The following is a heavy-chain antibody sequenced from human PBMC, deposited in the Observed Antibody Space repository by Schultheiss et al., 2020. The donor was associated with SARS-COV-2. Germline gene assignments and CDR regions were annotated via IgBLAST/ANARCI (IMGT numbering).Heavy chain of an antibody. D-gene: IGHD2-15*01. CDR1: GFTFSSYA. Sequence: GGSLRLSCAASGFTFSSYAMHWVRQAPGKGLEWVSGISWNSGSIGYADSVKGRFTISRDNAKNSLYLQMNSLRTEDTALYYCAKDIRGNTTPQPATRYCSGGKCYFLYYYYGMDVWGQGTTVTVSS. V-gene: IGHV3-9*01. CDR2: ISWNSGSI. J-gene: IGHJ6*02. CDR3: AKDIRGNTTPQPATRYCSGGKCYFLYYYYGMDV.